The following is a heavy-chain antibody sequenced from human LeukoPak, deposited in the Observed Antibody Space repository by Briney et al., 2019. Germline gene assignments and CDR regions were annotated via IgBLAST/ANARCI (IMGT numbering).Heavy chain of an antibody. CDR1: GGSISSGSYY. CDR2: IYTSGST. D-gene: IGHD3-22*01. V-gene: IGHV4-61*02. J-gene: IGHJ4*02. Sequence: PSETLSLTCTVSGGSISSGSYYWSWIRQPAGKGLEWIGRIYTSGSTNYNPSLKSRVTISVDTSKNQFSLKLSSVTAADTAVYYCARERGATMIVVVNPFDYWGQGTLVTVSS. CDR3: ARERGATMIVVVNPFDY.